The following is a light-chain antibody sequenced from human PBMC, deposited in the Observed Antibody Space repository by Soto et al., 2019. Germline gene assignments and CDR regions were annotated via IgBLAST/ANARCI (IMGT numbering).Light chain of an antibody. CDR3: QKYNSAPWT. CDR1: QGISTY. V-gene: IGKV1-27*01. CDR2: AAS. Sequence: DIQMTQSPSSLSASVGDRVTITCRASQGISTYLAWYQQKPGKVPKLLIYAASTLQSGVPSRFSGGGSGTDFTLTIGSLQPEDVATYYCQKYNSAPWTFGQGTKVEIK. J-gene: IGKJ1*01.